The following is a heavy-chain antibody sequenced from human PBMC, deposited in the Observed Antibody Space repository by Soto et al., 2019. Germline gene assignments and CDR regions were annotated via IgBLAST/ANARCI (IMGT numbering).Heavy chain of an antibody. CDR3: ARPNFYGGISFDFDY. D-gene: IGHD4-17*01. J-gene: IGHJ4*02. Sequence: SVKVSCKASGGTFSSYAISWVRQAPGQGLEWMGGIIPIFGTANYAQKFQGRVTITADESTSTAYMELSSLRSEDTAVYYCARPNFYGGISFDFDYWGQGTLVTVSS. CDR2: IIPIFGTA. CDR1: GGTFSSYA. V-gene: IGHV1-69*13.